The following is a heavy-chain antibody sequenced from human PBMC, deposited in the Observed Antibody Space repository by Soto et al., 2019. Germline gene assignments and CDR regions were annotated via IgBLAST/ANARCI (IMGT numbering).Heavy chain of an antibody. CDR1: GGTLSSYA. CDR3: ARSQGSSTSLEIYYYYYYGMDV. CDR2: IIPISGTA. V-gene: IGHV1-69*01. D-gene: IGHD2-2*01. J-gene: IGHJ6*02. Sequence: QVQLVQSGAEVKKPGSSVKVSCKASGGTLSSYAISWVRQAPGKGLEWLGGIIPISGTANYAQKFQGRVTITADESTSTAYMELSSLRSEDTAVYYCARSQGSSTSLEIYYYYYYGMDVWGQGTTVTVSS.